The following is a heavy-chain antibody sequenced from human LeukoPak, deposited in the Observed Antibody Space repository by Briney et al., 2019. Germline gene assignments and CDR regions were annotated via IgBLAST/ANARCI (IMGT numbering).Heavy chain of an antibody. J-gene: IGHJ4*02. CDR2: IYYSGST. V-gene: IGHV4-59*08. CDR1: GGSMSSYY. Sequence: PSETLSLTCTVSGGSMSSYYWSWIRQPPGKGLEWIGHIYYSGSTKYNPSLKSRVTISVDTSKNQCSLKLSSVTAADTAVYYCARGARAGYNLEPFDYWGQGTLVTVSS. D-gene: IGHD5-24*01. CDR3: ARGARAGYNLEPFDY.